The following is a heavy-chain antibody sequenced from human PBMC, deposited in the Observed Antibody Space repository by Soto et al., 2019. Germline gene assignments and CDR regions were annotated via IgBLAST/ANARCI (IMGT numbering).Heavy chain of an antibody. J-gene: IGHJ5*02. D-gene: IGHD3-3*01. CDR3: ARGDLSLEWQWSGNWFDP. V-gene: IGHV1-3*01. Sequence: ASVNVSFKASGYTFTSYAMHWVRQAPGQRLEWMGWINAGNGNTKYSQKFQGRVTITRDTSASTAYMELSSLRSEDTAVYYCARGDLSLEWQWSGNWFDPWGQGTLVTVSS. CDR1: GYTFTSYA. CDR2: INAGNGNT.